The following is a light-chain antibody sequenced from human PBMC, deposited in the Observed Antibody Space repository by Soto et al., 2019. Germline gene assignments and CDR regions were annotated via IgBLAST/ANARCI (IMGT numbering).Light chain of an antibody. Sequence: IVLTQSPATLSLFPWERATLSCRASQSISTYLAWYQQRSGQAPRLLILDASYRATGIPARFSGSGSGTDFTLTISSLEPEDFAVYYCQQRSNWPTFGQGTKVDIK. CDR2: DAS. CDR1: QSISTY. V-gene: IGKV3-11*01. J-gene: IGKJ1*01. CDR3: QQRSNWPT.